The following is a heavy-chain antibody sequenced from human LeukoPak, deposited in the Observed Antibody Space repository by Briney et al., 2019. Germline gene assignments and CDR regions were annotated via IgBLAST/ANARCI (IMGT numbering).Heavy chain of an antibody. V-gene: IGHV4-39*01. CDR2: IYYSGST. J-gene: IGHJ4*02. D-gene: IGHD3-22*01. CDR3: ARRGYYDSSGQFDY. CDR1: GGSISSSSYY. Sequence: PSETLSLTCTVSGGSISSSSYYWGWIRQPPGKGLEWIGNIYYSGSTYYNPSLKSRVTISVDTSKNQFSLKLSSVTAADTAVYYCARRGYYDSSGQFDYWGQGTLVTVSS.